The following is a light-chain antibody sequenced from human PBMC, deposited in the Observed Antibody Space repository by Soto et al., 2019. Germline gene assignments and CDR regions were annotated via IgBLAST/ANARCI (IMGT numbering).Light chain of an antibody. V-gene: IGLV1-40*01. CDR1: SSNIGSGYD. J-gene: IGLJ2*01. CDR3: QSYDSSLSGV. CDR2: GNS. Sequence: QSVLTQPPSVSGAPGQRVTISCTGSSSNIGSGYDVHWYQQLPGTVPKLVIYGNSKRPSGVPDRFSGSKSETSASLVITGLQAEDEADYYCQSYDSSLSGVFGGGTKLTVL.